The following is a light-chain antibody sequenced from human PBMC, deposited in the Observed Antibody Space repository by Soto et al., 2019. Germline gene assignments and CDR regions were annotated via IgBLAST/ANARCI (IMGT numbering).Light chain of an antibody. CDR2: DVS. CDR3: SSYTNTSTLV. CDR1: SSDVGAYNL. Sequence: QSALTQPASVSGSPGQSITISCTGTSSDVGAYNLVSWYQQHPGRAPKLFIFDVSDRPSGVSTRFSGSKSGNTASLTISGLQAEDEAFYYCSSYTNTSTLVFGGGTKVTVL. J-gene: IGLJ3*02. V-gene: IGLV2-14*03.